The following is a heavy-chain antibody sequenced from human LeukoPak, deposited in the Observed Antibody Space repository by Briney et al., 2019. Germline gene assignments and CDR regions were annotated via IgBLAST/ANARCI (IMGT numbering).Heavy chain of an antibody. Sequence: PGGSLRLSCAASGFTFSSYWMSWVRQAPGKGLERVANIKQDGSEKYYVDSVKGRFTISRDNAKNSVYLQMNRLRAEDTAVYYCARVRREMKRSLGRTTEYSYYYYMDVWGKGTTVTVSS. CDR1: GFTFSSYW. D-gene: IGHD1/OR15-1a*01. CDR3: ARVRREMKRSLGRTTEYSYYYYMDV. J-gene: IGHJ6*03. CDR2: IKQDGSEK. V-gene: IGHV3-7*01.